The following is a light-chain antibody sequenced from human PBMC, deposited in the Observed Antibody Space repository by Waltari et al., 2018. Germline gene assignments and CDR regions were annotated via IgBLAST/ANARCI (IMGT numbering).Light chain of an antibody. Sequence: IVLTQSPGTLSRSPGESATLSHRASQSVGDKFFLWYQQRPGQPPRLLIHSTSVGATGVPDRFSGSGSGTDFTLTITRLEPEDFAVYFCQQYGDLPATFGGGTKVEIK. CDR1: QSVGDKF. V-gene: IGKV3-20*01. J-gene: IGKJ4*01. CDR3: QQYGDLPAT. CDR2: STS.